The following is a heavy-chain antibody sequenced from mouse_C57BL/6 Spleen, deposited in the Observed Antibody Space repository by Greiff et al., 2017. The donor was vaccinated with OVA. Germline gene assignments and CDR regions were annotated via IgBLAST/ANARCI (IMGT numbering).Heavy chain of an antibody. CDR3: AKNGYDNDLDY. D-gene: IGHD2-2*01. CDR2: IWSGGST. V-gene: IGHV2-5*01. J-gene: IGHJ2*01. CDR1: GFSLTSYG. Sequence: QVQLQQSGPGLVQPSQSLSITCTVSGFSLTSYGVHWVRQSPGKGLEWMGVIWSGGSTDYYAACLSRLSITKDNSKSQVFYIMNSLQADDTAIYYCAKNGYDNDLDYWGQGTTLTVSS.